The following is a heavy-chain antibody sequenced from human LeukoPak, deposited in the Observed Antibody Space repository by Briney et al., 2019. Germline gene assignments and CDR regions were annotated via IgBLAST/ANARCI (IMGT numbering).Heavy chain of an antibody. V-gene: IGHV4-34*01. CDR1: GSSISSYY. J-gene: IGHJ4*02. CDR3: ARVGDSSSFSY. CDR2: INHSGST. D-gene: IGHD6-13*01. Sequence: SETLSLTCTVSGSSISSYYWSWIRQPPGKGLEWIGEINHSGSTNYNPSLKSRVTISVDTSKNQFSLKLSSVTAADTAVYYCARVGDSSSFSYWGQGTLVTVSS.